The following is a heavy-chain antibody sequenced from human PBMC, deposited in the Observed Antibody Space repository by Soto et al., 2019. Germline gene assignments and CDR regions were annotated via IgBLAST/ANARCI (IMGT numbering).Heavy chain of an antibody. CDR1: GGSISSYY. D-gene: IGHD3-16*01. CDR3: VSRVNFGPPYYYSHLGV. CDR2: IYYSGST. Sequence: PSESLSLTCTVSGGSISSYYWSWVRQPPGKGLEWIGYIYYSGSTNYNPSLKSRGTISVDTSKNQFSLKLSSVTAADTALYYCVSRVNFGPPYYYSHLGVWGKGTTVTVSS. V-gene: IGHV4-59*08. J-gene: IGHJ6*03.